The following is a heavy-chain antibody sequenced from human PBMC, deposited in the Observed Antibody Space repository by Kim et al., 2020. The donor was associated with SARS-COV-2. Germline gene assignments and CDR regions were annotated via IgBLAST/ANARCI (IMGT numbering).Heavy chain of an antibody. J-gene: IGHJ4*02. CDR1: GFTVSNND. CDR3: SSYEVVYNCIGC. D-gene: IGHD5-18*01. V-gene: IGHV3-53*01. Sequence: GGSLRLSCAASGFTVSNNDMHWVRQAPGKGLEWVSVIYATGDTFYEAYAKGRFTISRDNSTNTTVLQMNSMIAEETAVYYYSSYEVVYNCIGCWGQ. CDR2: IYATGDT.